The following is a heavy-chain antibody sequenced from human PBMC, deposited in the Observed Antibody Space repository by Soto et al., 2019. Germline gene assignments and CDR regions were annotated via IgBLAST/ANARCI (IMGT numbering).Heavy chain of an antibody. CDR2: IYHTGNA. D-gene: IGHD3-22*01. V-gene: IGHV4-39*01. CDR1: GDSISNSRFY. CDR3: ARDYFDSSDYTTNWFDP. Sequence: SETLSLTCGVSGDSISNSRFYWAWIRQPPGEGLEWIGSIYHTGNAYYNPSLKSRVTISVDTSKNQFSLKVTSVTAADTALYYCARDYFDSSDYTTNWFDPWGQGT. J-gene: IGHJ5*02.